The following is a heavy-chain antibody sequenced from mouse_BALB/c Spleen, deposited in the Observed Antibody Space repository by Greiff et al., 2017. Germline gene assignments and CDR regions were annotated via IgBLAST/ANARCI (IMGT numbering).Heavy chain of an antibody. D-gene: IGHD2-4*01. CDR2: INPSSGYT. J-gene: IGHJ2*01. V-gene: IGHV1-4*01. Sequence: QVQLKESGAELARPGASVKMSCKASGYTFTSYTMHWVKQRPGQGLEWIGYINPSSGYTNYNQKFKDKATLTADKSSSTAYMQLSSLTSEDSAVYYCARMGVITVDYWGQGTTLTVSS. CDR1: GYTFTSYT. CDR3: ARMGVITVDY.